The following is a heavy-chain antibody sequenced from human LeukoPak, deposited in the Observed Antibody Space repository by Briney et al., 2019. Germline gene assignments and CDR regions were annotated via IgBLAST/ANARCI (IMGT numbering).Heavy chain of an antibody. CDR3: ARGRKEGVDNYYYMDV. V-gene: IGHV3-74*01. Sequence: GVSLTLSCAAAGFTLSPYWMHCVRQAPGKGRLWVSLINSDGSTTDYADSVQGRFTTSRDNAKNTLYLQMNSLRAEDTAVYYCARGRKEGVDNYYYMDVWGKGTTVTVSS. D-gene: IGHD3-16*01. CDR2: INSDGSTT. J-gene: IGHJ6*03. CDR1: GFTLSPYW.